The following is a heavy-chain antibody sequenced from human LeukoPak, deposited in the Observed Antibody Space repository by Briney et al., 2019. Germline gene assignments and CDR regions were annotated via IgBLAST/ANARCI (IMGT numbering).Heavy chain of an antibody. V-gene: IGHV3-7*03. CDR1: GFTFRSDW. D-gene: IGHD1-1*01. Sequence: GGSLRLACAASGFTFRSDWMSWVRQSPEKGLEWAANINPDGSATYYVDSVKGRFIISRDNTKNSLYLQMNSLRAEDTAVYYCARKTGTTGEAFDYWGQGTQVTVSS. J-gene: IGHJ4*02. CDR3: ARKTGTTGEAFDY. CDR2: INPDGSAT.